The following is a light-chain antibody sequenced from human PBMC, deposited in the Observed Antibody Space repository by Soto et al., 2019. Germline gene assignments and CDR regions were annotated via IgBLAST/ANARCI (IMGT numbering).Light chain of an antibody. CDR2: AAS. CDR1: QGISTY. CDR3: QPDNHAPT. V-gene: IGKV1-27*01. Sequence: DIQMTQAPSSLSASVGDRVTITCRASQGISTYLAWYQQKPGKVPELLIYAASTLQSGVPSPFSGSGSGTDFTLTISSMQPDDVATYYCQPDNHAPTFGGGTKVEIK. J-gene: IGKJ4*01.